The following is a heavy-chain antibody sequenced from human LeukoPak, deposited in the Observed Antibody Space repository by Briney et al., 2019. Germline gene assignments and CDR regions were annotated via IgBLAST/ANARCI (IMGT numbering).Heavy chain of an antibody. D-gene: IGHD4-17*01. CDR1: GGSISSYY. Sequence: SETLSLTCTVSGGSISSYYWSWIRQPAGKGLEWIGRIYTSGSTNYNPSLKSRVTMSVDTSKNQFSLKLSSVTAADTALYYCARDLRYGDHVWPHYYYYYYMDVWGKGTTVTVSS. CDR3: ARDLRYGDHVWPHYYYYYYMDV. J-gene: IGHJ6*03. CDR2: IYTSGST. V-gene: IGHV4-4*07.